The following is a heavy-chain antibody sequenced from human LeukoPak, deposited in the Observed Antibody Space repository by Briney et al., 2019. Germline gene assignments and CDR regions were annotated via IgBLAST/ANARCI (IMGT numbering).Heavy chain of an antibody. V-gene: IGHV3-7*03. CDR2: IKQDGSKK. J-gene: IGHJ4*02. Sequence: GGSLRLSCVASGFPFSSYWMTWVRQAPGKGLEWVANIKQDGSKKSYVDSVKGRFTISRDNAKNSLYLQMNSLRAEDTAVYYCARRRYNWNAIDYWGQGTLVTVSS. CDR1: GFPFSSYW. CDR3: ARRRYNWNAIDY. D-gene: IGHD1-20*01.